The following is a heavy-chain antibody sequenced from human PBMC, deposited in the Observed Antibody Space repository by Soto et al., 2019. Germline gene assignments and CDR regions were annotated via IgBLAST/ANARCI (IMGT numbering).Heavy chain of an antibody. CDR3: ARTVGWYLRFLELDV. CDR1: GGSVSSCSYY. D-gene: IGHD3-3*01. Sequence: QVQLQESGPGLVKPSETLSLTCTVSGGSVSSCSYYWSWIRQPPGKGLEWIGYIYYSGSTNYNPSLKSRVTISVDTSKNQFSLKLSSVTAADTAVYYCARTVGWYLRFLELDVWGQGTTVTVSS. V-gene: IGHV4-61*01. CDR2: IYYSGST. J-gene: IGHJ6*02.